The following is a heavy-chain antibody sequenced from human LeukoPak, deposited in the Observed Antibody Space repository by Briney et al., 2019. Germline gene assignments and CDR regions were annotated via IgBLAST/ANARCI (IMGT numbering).Heavy chain of an antibody. V-gene: IGHV3-23*01. J-gene: IGHJ4*02. CDR1: GFTFSSYA. CDR3: AKVSTTSCYGWNDY. D-gene: IGHD2-2*01. Sequence: GGSLRLSCAVSGFTFSSYAVSWVRQAPGKGLEWVSAISDSDGNTYYADSVKGRFTISRDNSKSTLHLQMNSLRADDTAVYYCAKVSTTSCYGWNDYWGQGTLVTVSS. CDR2: ISDSDGNT.